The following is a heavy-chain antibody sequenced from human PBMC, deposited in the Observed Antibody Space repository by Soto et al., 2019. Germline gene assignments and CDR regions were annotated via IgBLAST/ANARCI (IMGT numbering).Heavy chain of an antibody. CDR2: VYSRGST. CDR1: GGSISTYY. Sequence: TLSLTCTVSGGSISTYYWSCIRQPPGKGLEWIGYVYSRGSTNYNPSLKSRVTISVDTSKNQFSLKLSSATAADTAVYYCARERPRGFDSSGYYDDAFDIWGQG. V-gene: IGHV4-59*01. CDR3: ARERPRGFDSSGYYDDAFDI. D-gene: IGHD3-22*01. J-gene: IGHJ3*02.